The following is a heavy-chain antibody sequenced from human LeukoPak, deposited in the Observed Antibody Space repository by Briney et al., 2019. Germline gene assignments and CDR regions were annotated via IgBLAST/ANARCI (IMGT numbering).Heavy chain of an antibody. Sequence: PGGSLRLSCPASGFTFSNAWMSWVRQAPGKGLEWVGRIKSKTDGGTTDYAAPVKGRFTISRDDSKNTLYLQMNSLKTEDTAVYYCTTESRGGYSYGYSLTWGQGTLVTVSS. D-gene: IGHD5-18*01. CDR1: GFTFSNAW. V-gene: IGHV3-15*01. CDR2: IKSKTDGGTT. CDR3: TTESRGGYSYGYSLT. J-gene: IGHJ4*02.